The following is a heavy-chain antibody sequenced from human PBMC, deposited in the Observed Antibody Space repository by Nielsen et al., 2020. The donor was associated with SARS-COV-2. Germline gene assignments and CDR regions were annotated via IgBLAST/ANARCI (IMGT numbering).Heavy chain of an antibody. CDR2: ISGSGGST. D-gene: IGHD1-26*01. J-gene: IGHJ4*02. CDR1: GFTFSSYA. Sequence: GGSLRLSCAASGFTFSSYAMSWVRQAPGKGLEWVSAISGSGGSTYYADSVKGRFTISRDNSKNTLYLQMNSLRAEDTAVHYCAKGDSGSYYVLDYWGQGTLVTVSS. V-gene: IGHV3-23*01. CDR3: AKGDSGSYYVLDY.